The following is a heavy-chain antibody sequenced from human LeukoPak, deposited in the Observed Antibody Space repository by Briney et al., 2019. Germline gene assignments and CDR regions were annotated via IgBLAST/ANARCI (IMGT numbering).Heavy chain of an antibody. CDR1: GGSFSSGAYS. CDR2: IYHSGST. Sequence: SETLSLTCAVSGGSFSSGAYSWTWIRQPPGKGLECFGYIYHSGSTYYNPSLKSRVTISVDTSKNQFSLKLSSVTAADTAVYYCVRDAGTNWFDLWGQGTLVTVSS. CDR3: VRDAGTNWFDL. D-gene: IGHD1-1*01. V-gene: IGHV4-30-2*01. J-gene: IGHJ5*02.